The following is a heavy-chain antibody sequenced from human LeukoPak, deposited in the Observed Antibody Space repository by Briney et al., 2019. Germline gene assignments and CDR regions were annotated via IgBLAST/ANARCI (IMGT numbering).Heavy chain of an antibody. CDR2: IKQDGSEK. CDR1: GFTFSSYW. V-gene: IGHV3-7*01. Sequence: GGSLRLSCAPPGFTFSSYWMSWVRQAPGKGLEWVANIKQDGSEKYYVDSVKGRFTISRDNAKNSLYLQMNSLRAEDTAVYYCARDQLPYYYGSGSKGYWGQGTLVTVSS. D-gene: IGHD3-10*01. CDR3: ARDQLPYYYGSGSKGY. J-gene: IGHJ4*02.